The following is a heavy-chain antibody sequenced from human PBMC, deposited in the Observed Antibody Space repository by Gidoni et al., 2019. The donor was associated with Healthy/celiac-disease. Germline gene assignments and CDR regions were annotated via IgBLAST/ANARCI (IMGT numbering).Heavy chain of an antibody. V-gene: IGHV3-49*05. CDR1: GFTFGDYA. Sequence: EVQLVESGGGLVKPGRSLRLSCTASGFTFGDYAMSWFRQAPGKGLGGVGFIRRKAYGGTTEYAESVKGRFTISRDDSKSIAYLKMNSLKTEDTAVYYCTRVHDLVGYWGQGTLVTVSS. D-gene: IGHD1-1*01. CDR3: TRVHDLVGY. J-gene: IGHJ4*02. CDR2: IRRKAYGGTT.